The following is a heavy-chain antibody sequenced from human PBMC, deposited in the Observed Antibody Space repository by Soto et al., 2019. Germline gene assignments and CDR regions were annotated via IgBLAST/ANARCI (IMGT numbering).Heavy chain of an antibody. Sequence: SETMYISCTFCSGSISSKTYSWGWLRKPPGKGLESIGNIYYSGSTYYNPSLKSRVTISVDTSKNQFSLKLSSVTAADTAVYYCAREHLAGWYKSDYWGQGTLVTISS. D-gene: IGHD6-19*01. CDR2: IYYSGST. V-gene: IGHV4-39*02. CDR3: AREHLAGWYKSDY. CDR1: SGSISSKTYS. J-gene: IGHJ4*02.